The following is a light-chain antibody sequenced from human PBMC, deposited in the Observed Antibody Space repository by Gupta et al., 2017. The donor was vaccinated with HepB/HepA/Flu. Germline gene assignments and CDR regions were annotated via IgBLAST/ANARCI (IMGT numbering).Light chain of an antibody. CDR3: NSYEDSPTDDVV. J-gene: IGLJ2*01. CDR2: AVS. CDR1: RGDVGSYSL. V-gene: IGLV2-23*02. Sequence: SALPQPASVSGSPGQSITISCTGARGDVGSYSLVSWYQHHPGKAPNLLIYAVSKWPSGVSHLFFGSKSGNTASMTISRIQAEEEADYYCNSYEDSPTDDVVFGGGTKVTVL.